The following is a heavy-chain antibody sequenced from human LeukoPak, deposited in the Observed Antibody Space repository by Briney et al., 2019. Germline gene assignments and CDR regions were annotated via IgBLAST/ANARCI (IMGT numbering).Heavy chain of an antibody. CDR3: ATEPLWFGEFLGGFDP. Sequence: ASVKVSCKVSGYTLTELSMHWVRQDPGKGLEWMGGFDPEDGETIYAQKFQGRVTMTEDTSTDTAYMELSSLRSEDTAVYYCATEPLWFGEFLGGFDPWGQGTLVTVSS. J-gene: IGHJ5*02. CDR2: FDPEDGET. CDR1: GYTLTELS. V-gene: IGHV1-24*01. D-gene: IGHD3-10*01.